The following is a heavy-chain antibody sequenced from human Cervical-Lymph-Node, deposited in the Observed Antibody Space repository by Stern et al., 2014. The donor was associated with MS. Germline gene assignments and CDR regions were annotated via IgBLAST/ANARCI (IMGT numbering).Heavy chain of an antibody. CDR2: IIPVFGTP. Sequence: VQLVESGSEVRKPGSSVNVTCKASGGTFRTFAVNWVRQAPGQGLEWVGGIIPVFGTPTYAQKFQGRVTIISDESTNTVHVEMSSLTTDDTATYFCASAHPATRRGYKGMNVWGQGTTIVVSS. CDR1: GGTFRTFA. D-gene: IGHD2-2*01. J-gene: IGHJ6*02. CDR3: ASAHPATRRGYKGMNV. V-gene: IGHV1-69*01.